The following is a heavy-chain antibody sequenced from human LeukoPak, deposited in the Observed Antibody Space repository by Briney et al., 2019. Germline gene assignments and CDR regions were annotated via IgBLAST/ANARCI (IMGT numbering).Heavy chain of an antibody. D-gene: IGHD5-18*01. CDR1: GFTFSDYA. CDR3: ATWGTGYNYGALEY. Sequence: SGGSLRLSCAASGFTFSDYAMTWVRQAPGKGLEWVSAGIVSGASTYYADSVKGRFTISRDNSKNTLYLQMNSLRAEDTAVYYCATWGTGYNYGALEYWGQGTPVTVSS. J-gene: IGHJ4*02. V-gene: IGHV3-23*01. CDR2: GIVSGAST.